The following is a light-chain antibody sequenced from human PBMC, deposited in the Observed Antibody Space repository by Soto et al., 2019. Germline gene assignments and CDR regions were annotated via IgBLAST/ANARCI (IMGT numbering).Light chain of an antibody. CDR1: NIGSKS. J-gene: IGLJ2*01. CDR3: QVWDSSSDHVV. V-gene: IGLV3-21*04. Sequence: SSELAQSPSVSVAPGKTASIPCGGNNIGSKSVHWYQQKPGQAPVLVIFYDSDRPSGIPERFSGSNSGNTATLTISRVEAGDEADYYCQVWDSSSDHVVFGGGTKVTVL. CDR2: YDS.